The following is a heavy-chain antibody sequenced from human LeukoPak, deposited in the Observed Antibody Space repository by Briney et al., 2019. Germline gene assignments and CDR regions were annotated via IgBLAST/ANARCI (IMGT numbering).Heavy chain of an antibody. V-gene: IGHV4-39*01. Sequence: PSETLSLTCTVSGGSISSTGYYWGWIRQPPGKGLEWIGTLYYSGTTYYNPSLKSRVTISVDTSKNQFSLKLSSVTAADTAVYYCARHEYGLGSRNWGQGTLVTVSS. J-gene: IGHJ4*02. D-gene: IGHD3-10*01. CDR2: LYYSGTT. CDR3: ARHEYGLGSRN. CDR1: GGSISSTGYY.